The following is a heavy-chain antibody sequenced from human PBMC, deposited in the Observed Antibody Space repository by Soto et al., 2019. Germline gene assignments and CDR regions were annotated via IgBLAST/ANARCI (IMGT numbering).Heavy chain of an antibody. CDR3: ARLLRYFDWFYAFDI. CDR2: IYPGDSDT. J-gene: IGHJ3*02. CDR1: GYSFTSYW. V-gene: IGHV5-51*01. Sequence: GESLKISCKGSGYSFTSYWIGWVRQMPGKGLEWMGIIYPGDSDTRYSPSFQGQVTISADKSISTAYLQWSSLKASDTATYYCARLLRYFDWFYAFDIWGQGTMVTVSS. D-gene: IGHD3-9*01.